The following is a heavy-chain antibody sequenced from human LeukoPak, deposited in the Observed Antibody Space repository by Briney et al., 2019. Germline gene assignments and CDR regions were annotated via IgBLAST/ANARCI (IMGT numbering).Heavy chain of an antibody. CDR1: GGSISSYY. D-gene: IGHD5-18*01. J-gene: IGHJ4*02. V-gene: IGHV4-59*01. CDR2: IYYSGST. Sequence: PSETLSLTCTVSGGSISSYYWSWIRQPPGKGLEWIGYIYYSGSTNYNPSLKSRVTISVDTSKNQFSLKLSSVTAADTAVYHCARVGLDSYGFKGIDYWGQGTLVTVSS. CDR3: ARVGLDSYGFKGIDY.